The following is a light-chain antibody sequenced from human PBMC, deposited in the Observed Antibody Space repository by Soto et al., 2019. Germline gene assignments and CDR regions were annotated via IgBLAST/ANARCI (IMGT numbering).Light chain of an antibody. CDR3: QHYNTYSQA. J-gene: IGKJ1*01. CDR1: QSISTW. V-gene: IGKV1-5*03. CDR2: EAS. Sequence: DIQMTQSPSTLSASVGDRVTITCRASQSISTWLAWYQQKPGKAPKLLIYEASSLKSGVPPRFSGSGSGTEFTLTISSLQPDDFATYHCQHYNTYSQAFGQGTKVDIK.